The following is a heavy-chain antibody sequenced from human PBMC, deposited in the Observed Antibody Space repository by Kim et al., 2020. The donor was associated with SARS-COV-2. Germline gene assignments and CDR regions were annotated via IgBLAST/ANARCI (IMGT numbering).Heavy chain of an antibody. J-gene: IGHJ5*02. Sequence: GGYLRLSCAASGFTFSNYWMNWVRQGPGKGLVWVSRINSDGGDTHYADSVKGRFTISRDNAENTLHLQLNSLGVEDTAIYYCARGTFQQGFDPWGQGTLVTVSS. CDR2: INSDGGDT. CDR1: GFTFSNYW. CDR3: ARGTFQQGFDP. V-gene: IGHV3-74*01.